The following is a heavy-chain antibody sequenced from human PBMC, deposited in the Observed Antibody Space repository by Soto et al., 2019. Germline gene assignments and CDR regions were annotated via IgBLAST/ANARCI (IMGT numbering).Heavy chain of an antibody. D-gene: IGHD1-26*01. V-gene: IGHV4-28*01. CDR1: GYSISSSNW. CDR3: ASREIQGPIDY. Sequence: QVQLQESGPGLVKPSDTLSLTCAVSGYSISSSNWWGWIRQPPGKGLEWIGYIYYSGNTYYNPSLNSRVTMSVDTSKNQFSLKLTSVTAVDTAVYYCASREIQGPIDYWGQGTLVTVSS. CDR2: IYYSGNT. J-gene: IGHJ4*02.